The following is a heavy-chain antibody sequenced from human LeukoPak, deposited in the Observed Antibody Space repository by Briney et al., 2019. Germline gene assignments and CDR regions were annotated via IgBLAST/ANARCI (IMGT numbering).Heavy chain of an antibody. CDR2: IIPIFGTA. CDR3: ARVDYYDSSGPFDY. CDR1: GGTFSSYA. J-gene: IGHJ4*02. Sequence: SVKVSCKASGGTFSSYAISWVRQAPGQGLEWMGGIIPIFGTANYAQKFQGGVTITADESTSTAYMELSSLRSEDTAVYYCARVDYYDSSGPFDYWGQGTLVTVSS. D-gene: IGHD3-22*01. V-gene: IGHV1-69*01.